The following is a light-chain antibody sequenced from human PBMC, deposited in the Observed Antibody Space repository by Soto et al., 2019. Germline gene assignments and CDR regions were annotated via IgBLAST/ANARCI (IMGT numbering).Light chain of an antibody. V-gene: IGKV3-15*01. CDR1: QSVVSN. Sequence: EIVMTQSPVTLSVSPGERAALSCRASQSVVSNLAWYQQKPGQAPRLLIYGSTTRATGIPARFSGRWSETEFTLTISSLQSEDFAFYYCLQYNNWPYTFGQGTKLEIK. CDR2: GST. J-gene: IGKJ2*01. CDR3: LQYNNWPYT.